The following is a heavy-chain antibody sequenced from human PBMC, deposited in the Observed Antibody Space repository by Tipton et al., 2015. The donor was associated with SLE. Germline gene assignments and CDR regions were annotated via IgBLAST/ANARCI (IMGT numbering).Heavy chain of an antibody. D-gene: IGHD2-8*02. V-gene: IGHV5-51*03. CDR1: GYAFSSYW. J-gene: IGHJ2*01. CDR3: ARRGTAWYFDF. Sequence: VQLVQSGPEVRKSGESLKISCKGFGYAFSSYWIAWVRQMPGKGLECMGIIYPGDSDARYSPSFEGQVTMSADKSIDTAYLQWSSLKASATATYYCARRGTAWYFDFWGRGTPLTVSS. CDR2: IYPGDSDA.